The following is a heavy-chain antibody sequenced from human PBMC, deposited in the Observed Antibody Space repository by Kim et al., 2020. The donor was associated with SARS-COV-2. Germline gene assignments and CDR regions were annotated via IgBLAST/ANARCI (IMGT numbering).Heavy chain of an antibody. CDR1: GFTFSSYS. CDR3: ARWGVDDYGDYIDY. Sequence: GGSLRLSCAASGFTFSSYSMNWVRQAPGKGLEWVSSISSSSSYIYYADSVKGRFTISRDNAKNSLYLQMNSLRAEDTAVYYCARWGVDDYGDYIDYWGQGTLVTVSS. J-gene: IGHJ4*02. D-gene: IGHD4-17*01. V-gene: IGHV3-21*01. CDR2: ISSSSSYI.